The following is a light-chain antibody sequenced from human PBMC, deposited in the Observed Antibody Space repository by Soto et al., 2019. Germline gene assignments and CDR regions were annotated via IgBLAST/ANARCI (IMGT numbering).Light chain of an antibody. CDR1: DSITSY. CDR2: GAS. J-gene: IGKJ5*01. Sequence: DIQMTQSPSSLSASVGDGVTITCRASDSITSYLNWYQQKPGKAPKLLIYGASTLQSGVPSRFSGSGSGTDFTLTISSLQPEDFATYYCQQSSSFPDTFGQGTRLEIK. CDR3: QQSSSFPDT. V-gene: IGKV1-39*01.